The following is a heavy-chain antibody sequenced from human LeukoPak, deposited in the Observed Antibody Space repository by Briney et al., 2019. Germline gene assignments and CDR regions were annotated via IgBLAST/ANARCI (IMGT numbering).Heavy chain of an antibody. D-gene: IGHD5-24*01. J-gene: IGHJ4*02. Sequence: GGSLRLSCAASGFTVSSNYMSWVRQAPGKGLEWVSVIYSGGSTYYADSVKGRFTISRDNSKNTLYLQMNSLRAKDTAVYYCARGEMATITGGFDYWGQGTLVTVSS. CDR2: IYSGGST. CDR1: GFTVSSNY. CDR3: ARGEMATITGGFDY. V-gene: IGHV3-53*01.